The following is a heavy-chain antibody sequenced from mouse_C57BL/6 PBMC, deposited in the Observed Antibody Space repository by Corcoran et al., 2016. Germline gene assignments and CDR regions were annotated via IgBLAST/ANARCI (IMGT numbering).Heavy chain of an antibody. Sequence: QVQLQQSGPELVKPGASVKISCKASGYSFTSYYIHWVKQRPGQGLEWIGWIYPGSGNTKYNEKCKGKATLTADTSSSTAYMQLSSLTSEDSAVYYCARTTEEALFAYWGQGTLVTVSA. CDR1: GYSFTSYY. CDR3: ARTTEEALFAY. CDR2: IYPGSGNT. D-gene: IGHD1-1*01. V-gene: IGHV1-66*01. J-gene: IGHJ3*01.